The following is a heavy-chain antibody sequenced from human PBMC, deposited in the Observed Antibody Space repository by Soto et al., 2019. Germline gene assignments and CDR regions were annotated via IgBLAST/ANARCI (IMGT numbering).Heavy chain of an antibody. J-gene: IGHJ4*02. V-gene: IGHV3-30-3*01. Sequence: QVQLVESGGGVVQPGRSLRLSCAASGFTFSSYAMHWVRQAPGKGLEWVAVISYDGSNKYYADSVKGRFTISRDNSKNTLYLQMNSLRAEDTAVYYCARDMGSSGWTIDYWGQGNLVTVSS. CDR1: GFTFSSYA. CDR3: ARDMGSSGWTIDY. D-gene: IGHD6-19*01. CDR2: ISYDGSNK.